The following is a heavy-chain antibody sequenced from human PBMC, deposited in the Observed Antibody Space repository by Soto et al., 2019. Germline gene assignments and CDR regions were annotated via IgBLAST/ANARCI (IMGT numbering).Heavy chain of an antibody. D-gene: IGHD2-2*01. Sequence: ASVKVSCKASGYTFTSYGISWVRQAPGQGLEWMGWISAYNGNTNYAQKLQGRVTMTTDTSTSTAYMELRSLRSDDTAVYYCARDRGGCSSTSCYFYYWGQGTLVTVSS. V-gene: IGHV1-18*01. CDR3: ARDRGGCSSTSCYFYY. CDR1: GYTFTSYG. J-gene: IGHJ4*02. CDR2: ISAYNGNT.